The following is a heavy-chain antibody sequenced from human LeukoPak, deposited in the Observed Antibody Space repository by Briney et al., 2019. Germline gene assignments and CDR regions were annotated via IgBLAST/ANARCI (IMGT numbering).Heavy chain of an antibody. CDR1: GFPFSSYW. D-gene: IGHD6-19*01. Sequence: PGGSLRLSCVASGFPFSSYWMTWVRQAPGKGLEWVANIKQDGSKKSYVDSVKGRFTISRDNAKNSLYLQMNSLRVEDTAMYYCGYGSGWIFDCRGQGALVTVSS. V-gene: IGHV3-7*01. CDR2: IKQDGSKK. CDR3: GYGSGWIFDC. J-gene: IGHJ4*02.